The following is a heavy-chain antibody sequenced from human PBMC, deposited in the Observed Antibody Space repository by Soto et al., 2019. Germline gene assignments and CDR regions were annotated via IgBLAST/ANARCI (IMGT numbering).Heavy chain of an antibody. CDR1: GFTFDDYA. Sequence: GGSLRLSCAASGFTFDDYAMHWVRQGPGKGLEWVSSISWNSGDIVYADSVKGRFTISRDNPKNSLYLQMNSLRAEDTAFYFCAKDSVWGGDRNLRYLFASWGLGTLVTVSS. CDR3: AKDSVWGGDRNLRYLFAS. D-gene: IGHD3-10*01. V-gene: IGHV3-9*01. J-gene: IGHJ4*02. CDR2: ISWNSGDI.